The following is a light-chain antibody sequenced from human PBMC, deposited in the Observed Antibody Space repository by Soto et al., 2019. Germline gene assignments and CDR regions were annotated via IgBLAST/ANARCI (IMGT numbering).Light chain of an antibody. J-gene: IGKJ5*01. CDR3: QQRSNWIS. V-gene: IGKV3-11*01. CDR1: QSVSSY. CDR2: DAS. Sequence: PITMNLSPGERATLSYRASQSVSSYLAWYQQKPGQAPRLLIYDASNRATGIPARFSGSGSGTDFTLTISSLEPEDFAVYYCQQRSNWISFGQGTRPE.